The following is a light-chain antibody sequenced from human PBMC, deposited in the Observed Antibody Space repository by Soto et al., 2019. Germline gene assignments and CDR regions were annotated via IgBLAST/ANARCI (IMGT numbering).Light chain of an antibody. CDR3: QQSDDSPGT. CDR2: GAS. Sequence: EVVLTQSPATLSLSPGERATLSCRASQSVTKYLAWYQQKPGQALRLLIYGASNRATAIPDRFSGSGSGTDFTLTISRLEPEDFAVYYCQQSDDSPGTFGQGTKVEIK. CDR1: QSVTKY. J-gene: IGKJ1*01. V-gene: IGKV3-20*01.